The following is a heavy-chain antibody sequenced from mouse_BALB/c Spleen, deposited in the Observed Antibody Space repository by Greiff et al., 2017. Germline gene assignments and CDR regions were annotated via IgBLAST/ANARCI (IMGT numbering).Heavy chain of an antibody. Sequence: EVKLVESGPGLVKPSQSLSLTCTVTGYSITSDYAWNWIRQFPGNKLEWMGYISYSGSTSYNPSLKSRISITRDTSKNQFFLQLNSVTTEDTATYYCARSYYYGSYFDYWGQGTTLTVSS. V-gene: IGHV3-2*02. D-gene: IGHD1-1*01. CDR2: ISYSGST. CDR3: ARSYYYGSYFDY. CDR1: GYSITSDYA. J-gene: IGHJ2*01.